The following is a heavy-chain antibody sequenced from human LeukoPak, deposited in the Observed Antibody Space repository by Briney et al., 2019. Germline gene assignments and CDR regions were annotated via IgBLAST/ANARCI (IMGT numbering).Heavy chain of an antibody. J-gene: IGHJ4*02. D-gene: IGHD3-10*01. CDR1: GFTFSSYS. CDR2: IGSSSSYI. V-gene: IGHV3-21*01. CDR3: AREGGESPSYYFDY. Sequence: GGSLRLSCAASGFTFSSYSMNWVRQAPGKGLEWVSSIGSSSSYIYYADSVKGRFTISRDNAKNSLYLQMNSLRAEDTAVYYCAREGGESPSYYFDYWGQGTLVTVSS.